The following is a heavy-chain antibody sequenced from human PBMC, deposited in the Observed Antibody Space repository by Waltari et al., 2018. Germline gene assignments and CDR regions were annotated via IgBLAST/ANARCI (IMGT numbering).Heavy chain of an antibody. CDR3: ARTLGFMDV. Sequence: QVQLQESGPGLVKPSETLSLTCAVSGYSISSGYYWGWIRQPPGKGLEWIGSIYNSGSTYYNPSLKSRVTISVDTSKNQFSLKLSSVTAADTAVYYCARTLGFMDVWGKGTTVTVSS. V-gene: IGHV4-38-2*01. J-gene: IGHJ6*03. CDR2: IYNSGST. CDR1: GYSISSGYY.